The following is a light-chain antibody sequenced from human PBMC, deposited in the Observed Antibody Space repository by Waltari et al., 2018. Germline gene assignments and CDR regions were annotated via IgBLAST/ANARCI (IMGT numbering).Light chain of an antibody. CDR3: QQYDTWPRT. J-gene: IGKJ1*01. CDR1: HSVINS. V-gene: IGKV3-15*01. Sequence: DIVLMQSPATLSVSQGERATLSGRASHSVINSLAWYQQNPGQAPRLLIFGASTRATGIPARFSGSGSGTQFTLTISSLQSEDFAVYYCQQYDTWPRTFGQGTKVEIK. CDR2: GAS.